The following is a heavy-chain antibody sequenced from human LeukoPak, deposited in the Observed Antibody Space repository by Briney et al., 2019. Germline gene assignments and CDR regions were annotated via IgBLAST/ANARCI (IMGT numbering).Heavy chain of an antibody. CDR1: GFTFNSYA. J-gene: IGHJ4*02. D-gene: IGHD3-22*01. CDR3: AKDRGYYYDSSGYYYFDY. CDR2: ISGGGGST. Sequence: GGSLRLSCAASGFTFNSYAMSWVRQAPGKGLEWVSAISGGGGSTYHADSVKGRFTISRDNSKNTLYLHMNSLRAEDTAVYYCAKDRGYYYDSSGYYYFDYWGQGTLVTVSS. V-gene: IGHV3-23*01.